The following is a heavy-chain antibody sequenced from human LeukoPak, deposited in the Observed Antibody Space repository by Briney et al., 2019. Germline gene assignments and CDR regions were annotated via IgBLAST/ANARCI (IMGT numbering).Heavy chain of an antibody. D-gene: IGHD6-19*01. CDR1: GFTFSSYA. Sequence: HPGGSLRLSCAASGFTFSSYAMSWVRQAPGKGLEWVSATSGSGGSTYYADSVKGRFTISRDNSKNTLYLQMNSLRAEDTAVYYCAKDSSGAYNWFDPWGQGTLVTVSS. V-gene: IGHV3-23*01. CDR2: TSGSGGST. CDR3: AKDSSGAYNWFDP. J-gene: IGHJ5*02.